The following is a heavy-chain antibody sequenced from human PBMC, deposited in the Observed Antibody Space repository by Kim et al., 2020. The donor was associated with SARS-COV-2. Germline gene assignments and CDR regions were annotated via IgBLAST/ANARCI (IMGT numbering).Heavy chain of an antibody. CDR3: ARDLFPRRYYDILTGYYFGAFDI. CDR1: GGSISSYY. V-gene: IGHV4-59*01. J-gene: IGHJ3*02. D-gene: IGHD3-9*01. Sequence: SETLSLTCTVSGGSISSYYWSWIRQPPGKGLEWIGYIYYSGSTNYNPSLKSRVTISVDTSKNQFSLKLSSVTAADTAVYYCARDLFPRRYYDILTGYYFGAFDIWGQGTMVTVSS. CDR2: IYYSGST.